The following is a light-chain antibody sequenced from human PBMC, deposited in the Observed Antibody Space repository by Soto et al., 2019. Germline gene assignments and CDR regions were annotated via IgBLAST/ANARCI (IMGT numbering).Light chain of an antibody. CDR2: GAS. Sequence: DIQMTQSPSTLSASVGDRVTIPCRASQSIGHWLAWYQQKPGKAPKVLIYGASSLESGVPSRFSGSGSGTEFTLTISSLQPDDFATYYCRQYNSYLYTFGQGTKLEIK. CDR3: RQYNSYLYT. CDR1: QSIGHW. J-gene: IGKJ2*01. V-gene: IGKV1-5*03.